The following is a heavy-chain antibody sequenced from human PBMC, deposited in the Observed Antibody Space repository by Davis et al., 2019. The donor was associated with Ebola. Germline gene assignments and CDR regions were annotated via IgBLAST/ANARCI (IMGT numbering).Heavy chain of an antibody. CDR2: IYPGDSDT. CDR3: ASLGYCTNGVCGWFDP. D-gene: IGHD2-8*01. J-gene: IGHJ5*02. V-gene: IGHV5-51*01. CDR1: GYSFTSYW. Sequence: ESLKISCKGSGYSFTSYWIGWVRQMPGKGLEWMGIIYPGDSDTRYSPSFQGQVTISADKSISTAYLQWSSLKASDTAMYYCASLGYCTNGVCGWFDPWGQGTLVTVSS.